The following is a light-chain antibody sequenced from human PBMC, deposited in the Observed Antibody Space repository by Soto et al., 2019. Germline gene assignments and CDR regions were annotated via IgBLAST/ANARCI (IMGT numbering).Light chain of an antibody. CDR3: MSYVGGNSVA. CDR2: EVS. J-gene: IGLJ2*01. V-gene: IGLV2-8*01. Sequence: QSVLTQPLSASGSPGMSVTLSCSGTDNDVGRYDYVSWYQQHPGKAPKLLIYEVSKRPSGVPDRFSASKSGNTASLTVSGLQGEDEADYYCMSYVGGNSVAFGGGTKLTVL. CDR1: DNDVGRYDY.